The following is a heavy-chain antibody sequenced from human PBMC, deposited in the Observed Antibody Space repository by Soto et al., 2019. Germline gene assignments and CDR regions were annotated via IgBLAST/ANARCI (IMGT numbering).Heavy chain of an antibody. CDR2: INPSGGST. CDR3: ARDSCSGGSCYSFFDY. D-gene: IGHD2-15*01. CDR1: GYTFTSYY. V-gene: IGHV1-46*01. Sequence: ASVKVSCKASGYTFTSYYMHWVRQAPGQGLEWMGIINPSGGSTSYAQKFQGRVTMTRDTSTSTVYMELSSLRSEDTAVYYCARDSCSGGSCYSFFDYWGQGTLVTVSS. J-gene: IGHJ4*02.